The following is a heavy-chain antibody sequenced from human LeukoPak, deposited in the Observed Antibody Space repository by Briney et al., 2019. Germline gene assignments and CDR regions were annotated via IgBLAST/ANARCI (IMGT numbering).Heavy chain of an antibody. CDR2: ISSSSSYK. D-gene: IGHD6-19*01. Sequence: PGGSLRLSCVASGFTFSSYGMHWVRQAPGKGLEWVSSISSSSSYKYYADSVKGRFTISRDNAKNSLFLQMNSLRAEDTAVYYCARDLEYSGWYEGNNGDYWGQGTLVTVSS. V-gene: IGHV3-21*01. CDR1: GFTFSSYG. J-gene: IGHJ4*02. CDR3: ARDLEYSGWYEGNNGDY.